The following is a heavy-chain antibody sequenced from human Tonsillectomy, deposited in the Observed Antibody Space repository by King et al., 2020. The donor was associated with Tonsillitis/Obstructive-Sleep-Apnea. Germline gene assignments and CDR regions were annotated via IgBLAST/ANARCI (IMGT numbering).Heavy chain of an antibody. CDR1: GFTFSSYW. CDR2: IKQDGSEK. D-gene: IGHD6-19*01. V-gene: IGHV3-7*04. Sequence: DVQLVESGGGLVQPGGSLRLSCAASGFTFSSYWMSWVRQAPGKGLEWVANIKQDGSEKYYVDSVKGRFTISSDNAKNSLYLQMNSLRAEDTAVYYCAREDSSAWGRFDYWGQGTLVTVSS. J-gene: IGHJ4*02. CDR3: AREDSSAWGRFDY.